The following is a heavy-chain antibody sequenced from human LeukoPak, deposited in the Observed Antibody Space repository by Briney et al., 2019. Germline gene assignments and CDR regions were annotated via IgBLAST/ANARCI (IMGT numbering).Heavy chain of an antibody. Sequence: PGGSLRLSCAASGFTFSSYAMSWVRQAPGKGLEWVASISGSGGSTYYGDSVKGRFTIARDTSKSMVSLQMNSLTAEDTAVYYCAKDACSISPSHWLDLWGQGTLVTVSS. V-gene: IGHV3-23*01. CDR2: ISGSGGST. CDR1: GFTFSSYA. CDR3: AKDACSISPSHWLDL. J-gene: IGHJ5*02. D-gene: IGHD2-2*01.